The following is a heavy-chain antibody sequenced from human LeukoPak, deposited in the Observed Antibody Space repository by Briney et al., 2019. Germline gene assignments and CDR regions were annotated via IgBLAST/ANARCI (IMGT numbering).Heavy chain of an antibody. CDR2: INPNSGGT. J-gene: IGHJ4*02. V-gene: IGHV1-2*02. CDR1: GYTFTGYY. CDR3: GRGRPYYYDSSGYSDFDY. Sequence: ASVKVSCKASGYTFTGYYMHWVRQAPGQGLEWMGWINPNSGGTNYAQKFQGRVTMTRDTSISTAYMELSRLRSDDTAVYYCGRGRPYYYDSSGYSDFDYWGQGTLVTVSS. D-gene: IGHD3-22*01.